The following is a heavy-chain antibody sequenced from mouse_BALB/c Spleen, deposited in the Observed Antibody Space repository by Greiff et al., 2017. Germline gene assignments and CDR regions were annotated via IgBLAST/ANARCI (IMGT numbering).Heavy chain of an antibody. V-gene: IGHV14-4*02. Sequence: EVKLVESGAELVRSGASVKLSCTASGFNIKDYYMHWVKQRPEQGLEWIGWIDPENGDTEYAPKFQGKATMTTDTSSNTAYLQLSSLTSEDTAVYYCKERGYEGAFDYWGQGTTLTVSS. CDR1: GFNIKDYY. CDR3: KERGYEGAFDY. D-gene: IGHD2-14*01. J-gene: IGHJ2*01. CDR2: IDPENGDT.